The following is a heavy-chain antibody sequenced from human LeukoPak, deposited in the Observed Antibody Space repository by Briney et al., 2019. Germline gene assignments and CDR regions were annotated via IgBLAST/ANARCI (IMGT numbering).Heavy chain of an antibody. CDR2: IYYSGST. Sequence: TSSETLSLTCTVSGGSISSSSYYWGWIRQPPGKGLEWIGSIYYSGSTYYNPSLKSRVTISVDTSKNQFSLKLSSVTAADTAVYYCARCGGEYDWDAFDIWGQGTMVTVSS. D-gene: IGHD3-16*01. J-gene: IGHJ3*02. V-gene: IGHV4-39*07. CDR1: GGSISSSSYY. CDR3: ARCGGEYDWDAFDI.